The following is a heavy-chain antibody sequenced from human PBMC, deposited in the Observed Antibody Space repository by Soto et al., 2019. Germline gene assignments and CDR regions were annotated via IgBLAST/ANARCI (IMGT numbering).Heavy chain of an antibody. V-gene: IGHV3-21*01. D-gene: IGHD6-6*01. CDR3: ARQYPSSSRHFDH. Sequence: GGSLRLSCAASGFTFRTYYMIWVRQAPGKGLEWVSSISAGSSNIYYAPSVKGRFTISRDNAKNSLYLQINSLRAEDTAVCYCARQYPSSSRHFDHWGQGTLVTVSS. J-gene: IGHJ4*02. CDR1: GFTFRTYY. CDR2: ISAGSSNI.